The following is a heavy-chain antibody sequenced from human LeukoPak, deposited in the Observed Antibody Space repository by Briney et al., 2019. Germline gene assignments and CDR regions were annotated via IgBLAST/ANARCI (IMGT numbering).Heavy chain of an antibody. J-gene: IGHJ4*02. CDR3: ARMMTTVIHFDY. D-gene: IGHD4-17*01. CDR2: IYYSGST. CDR1: GGSISSYY. V-gene: IGHV4-59*01. Sequence: SETLSLTCTVSGGSISSYYWSWIRQPPGKGLEWIGYIYYSGSTNYNPSHKSRVTISVDTSKNQFSLKLSSVTAADTAVYYCARMMTTVIHFDYWGQGTLVTVSS.